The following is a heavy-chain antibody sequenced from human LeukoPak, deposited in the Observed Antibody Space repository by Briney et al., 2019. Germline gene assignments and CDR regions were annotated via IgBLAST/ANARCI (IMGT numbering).Heavy chain of an antibody. D-gene: IGHD3-9*01. J-gene: IGHJ6*04. CDR2: ISYDGSNK. CDR3: ARAKYYDILTGRRGYYYYGMDV. V-gene: IGHV3-30*04. CDR1: GFTFSSYA. Sequence: GRSLRLPCAASGFTFSSYAMHWVRQAPGKGLEWVAVISYDGSNKYYADSVKGRFTISRDNSKNTLYLQMNSLRAEDTAVYYCARAKYYDILTGRRGYYYYGMDVWGKGTTVTVSS.